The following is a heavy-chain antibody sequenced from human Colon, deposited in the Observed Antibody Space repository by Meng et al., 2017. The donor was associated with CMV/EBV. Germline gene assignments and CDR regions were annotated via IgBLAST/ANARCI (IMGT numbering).Heavy chain of an antibody. CDR1: GYTFSDYY. CDR3: VRSSGWSLFDY. J-gene: IGHJ4*02. V-gene: IGHV1-2*02. Sequence: QVQLVQSGAGVKAPAASVKVSCKTSGYTFSDYYMHWVRQAPGQGLEWMGWIRSDGSATNYAQKFRGRVTMTRDASVSTAYMELSGLTSDDTAVYFCVRSSGWSLFDYWGPGALVTVSS. D-gene: IGHD6-19*01. CDR2: IRSDGSAT.